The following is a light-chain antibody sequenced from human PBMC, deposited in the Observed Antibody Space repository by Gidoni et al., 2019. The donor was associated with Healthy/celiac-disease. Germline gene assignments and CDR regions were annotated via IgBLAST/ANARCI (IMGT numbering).Light chain of an antibody. CDR3: QQANSFPLT. CDR2: AAS. Sequence: DIQMTQSPSSVSASVGDRVTITCRSSQCISSWLAWYQQKPGNAPKLLIYAASSLQSGVPSRFIRSGSGTDFTLTISSLQPEDFATYYCQQANSFPLTFGGGTKVEI. V-gene: IGKV1D-12*01. CDR1: QCISSW. J-gene: IGKJ4*01.